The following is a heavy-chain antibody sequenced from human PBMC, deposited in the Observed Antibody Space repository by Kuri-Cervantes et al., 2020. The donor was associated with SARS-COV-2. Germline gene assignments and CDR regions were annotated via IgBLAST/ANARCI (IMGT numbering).Heavy chain of an antibody. CDR1: GFTFSSYW. J-gene: IGHJ6*02. D-gene: IGHD3-3*01. V-gene: IGHV3-7*03. CDR2: IKQDGSEK. CDR3: ARDSSRITIFGVVTRYGTDV. Sequence: GESLKISCAASGFTFSSYWMSWVRQAPGKGLEWVANIKQDGSEKYYVDSVKGRFTISRDNSKNTLYLQMNSLRADDTAVYYCARDSSRITIFGVVTRYGTDVWGQGTTVTVSS.